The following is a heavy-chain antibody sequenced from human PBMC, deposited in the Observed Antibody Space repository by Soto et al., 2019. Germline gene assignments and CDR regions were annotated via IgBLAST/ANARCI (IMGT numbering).Heavy chain of an antibody. J-gene: IGHJ6*02. CDR2: IQYSGGA. CDR1: GGAITSYH. CDR3: ARDYYYDSGGFPGAYYYGMDV. Sequence: PSETLSLTCTVSGGAITSYHWSWIRHFPGQGLEWIGHIQYSGGAKYNPSFKSRVTISVDTSKNQVSLKLSSVTAADTAVYYCARDYYYDSGGFPGAYYYGMDVWGQGTTVTVSS. V-gene: IGHV4-59*01. D-gene: IGHD3-22*01.